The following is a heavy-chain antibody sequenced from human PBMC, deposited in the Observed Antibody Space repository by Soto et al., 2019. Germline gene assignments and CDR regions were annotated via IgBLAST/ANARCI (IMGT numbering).Heavy chain of an antibody. D-gene: IGHD6-13*01. Sequence: QVQLVQSGAEVKKPGASVKVSCKASGYTFTGYYMHWVRQAPGQGLEWMGWINPNTGGTNYAQNPQGRFTMTRDTSISTAYMELSSLISDDTAVYYCARGNGIAAASVLASWGQGTLVTVSS. J-gene: IGHJ4*02. V-gene: IGHV1-2*02. CDR2: INPNTGGT. CDR1: GYTFTGYY. CDR3: ARGNGIAAASVLAS.